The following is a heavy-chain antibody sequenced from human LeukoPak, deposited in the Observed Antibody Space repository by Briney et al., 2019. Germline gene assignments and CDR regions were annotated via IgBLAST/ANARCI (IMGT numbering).Heavy chain of an antibody. CDR3: ARVGWFGELHD. CDR1: EFTFSSYW. Sequence: GGSLRLSCAASEFTFSSYWMSWVRQAPGKGLEWVANIKQDGSEEYYVDSVKGRFTISRDNAKNSLYLQMNSLRAEDTAVYYCARVGWFGELHDWGQGTLVTVSS. D-gene: IGHD3-10*01. J-gene: IGHJ4*02. CDR2: IKQDGSEE. V-gene: IGHV3-7*03.